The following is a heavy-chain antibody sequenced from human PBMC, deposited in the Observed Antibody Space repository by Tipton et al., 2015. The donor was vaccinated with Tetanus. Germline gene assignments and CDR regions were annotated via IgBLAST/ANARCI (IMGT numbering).Heavy chain of an antibody. Sequence: AVSGFTFKNFFMTWVRHSPGQGLQWVSLISATGGTRHYTDSVKGRFTISRDNSKNTLFLQMNSLRAEDTAIYYCARGKRLSGELLGIGAFDIWGQGTLVTVSS. CDR3: ARGKRLSGELLGIGAFDI. V-gene: IGHV3-23*01. CDR1: GFTFKNFF. J-gene: IGHJ3*02. CDR2: ISATGGTR. D-gene: IGHD3-10*01.